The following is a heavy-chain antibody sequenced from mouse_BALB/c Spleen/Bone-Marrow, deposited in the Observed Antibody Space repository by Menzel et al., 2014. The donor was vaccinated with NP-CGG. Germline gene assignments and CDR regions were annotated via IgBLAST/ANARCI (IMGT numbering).Heavy chain of an antibody. D-gene: IGHD1-1*01. J-gene: IGHJ3*01. V-gene: IGHV14-3*02. CDR1: GFNIKDTY. Sequence: DVKLQESGAELVKPGASVKLSCTASGFNIKDTYMHWVKQRPEQGLEWIGRIDPANGNIKYDPKFQGKATITADTSSNTAYLQLRSLTSEDTAVYYCAPYYYGRWFANWGKGTLVTVSA. CDR2: IDPANGNI. CDR3: APYYYGRWFAN.